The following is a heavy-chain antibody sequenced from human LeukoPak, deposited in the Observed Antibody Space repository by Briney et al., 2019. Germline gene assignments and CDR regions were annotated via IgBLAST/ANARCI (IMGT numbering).Heavy chain of an antibody. CDR2: IYYRGST. J-gene: IGHJ6*02. D-gene: IGHD3-10*01. CDR1: GGSVSSGGYY. CDR3: ASLAAMVRGVKAGYYGMDV. Sequence: SETLSLTCTVSGGSVSSGGYYWSWIRQHPGKGLEWIGYIYYRGSTYYNPSLKSRVTISVDTSKNQFSLKLSSVTAADTAVYYCASLAAMVRGVKAGYYGMDVWGQGTTVTVSS. V-gene: IGHV4-31*03.